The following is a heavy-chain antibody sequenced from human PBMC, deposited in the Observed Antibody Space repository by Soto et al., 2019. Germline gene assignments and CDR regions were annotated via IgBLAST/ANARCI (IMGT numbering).Heavy chain of an antibody. CDR3: AKDRRSSWSSDY. Sequence: QVQLVESGGGVVQPGRSLRLSCAASGFTFSSYGMHWVRQAPGKGLEWVAVISYDGSNKYYADSVKGRFTISRDNSKNTLYLQMNSLRAGDTRVYYCAKDRRSSWSSDYWGQGTLVTVSS. CDR1: GFTFSSYG. CDR2: ISYDGSNK. J-gene: IGHJ4*02. D-gene: IGHD6-6*01. V-gene: IGHV3-30*18.